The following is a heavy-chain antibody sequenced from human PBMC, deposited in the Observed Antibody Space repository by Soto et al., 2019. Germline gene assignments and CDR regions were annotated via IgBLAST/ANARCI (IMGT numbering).Heavy chain of an antibody. CDR3: AKGPIGSSSPFDY. CDR1: GFTFSSYA. V-gene: IGHV3-23*01. CDR2: ISGSGGST. D-gene: IGHD6-13*01. Sequence: GGSLRLSCAASGFTFSSYAMSWVRQAPGKGLEWVSAISGSGGSTYYAGSVKGRFTISRDNPKNTLYLQMNSLRAEDTAVYYCAKGPIGSSSPFDYWRQGTLVTVSS. J-gene: IGHJ4*02.